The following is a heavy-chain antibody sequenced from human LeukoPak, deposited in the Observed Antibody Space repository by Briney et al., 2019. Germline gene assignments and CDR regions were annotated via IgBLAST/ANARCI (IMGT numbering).Heavy chain of an antibody. D-gene: IGHD4-17*01. V-gene: IGHV1-2*02. J-gene: IGHJ4*02. Sequence: ASVKVSCKASGYNFTKHYMHWVRQAPGQGVEWMGWLNPASGATRYAQKFQDRVTMTRDSSITTGYLDLDRLRSDDTAVYYCARVAVTTPFDYWGQGTLVTVSS. CDR3: ARVAVTTPFDY. CDR2: LNPASGAT. CDR1: GYNFTKHY.